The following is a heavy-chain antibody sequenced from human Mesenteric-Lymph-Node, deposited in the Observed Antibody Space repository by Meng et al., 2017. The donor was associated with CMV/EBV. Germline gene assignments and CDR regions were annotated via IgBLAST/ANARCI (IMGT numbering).Heavy chain of an antibody. CDR3: ARRGNYDSDYSEY. D-gene: IGHD3-22*01. J-gene: IGHJ4*02. CDR1: GDSISNSPYY. CDR2: VHHSGTP. Sequence: PEPGPGWVKPSGTLSLSCIVSGDSISNSPYYWTWTRQPPGKGLEWIGSVHHSGTPYYNPSLKGRLTISVDTSANLFSLRLTTATAADTATYYCARRGNYDSDYSEYWGQGTLVTVSS. V-gene: IGHV4-39*01.